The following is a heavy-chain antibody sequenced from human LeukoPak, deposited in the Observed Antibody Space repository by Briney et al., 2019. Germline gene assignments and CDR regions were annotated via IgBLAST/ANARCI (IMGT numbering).Heavy chain of an antibody. CDR2: ISSGSSAI. CDR1: GFTFSSYS. V-gene: IGHV3-48*01. Sequence: PGGSLRLSCAASGFTFSSYSMNWVGQAPGKGLEWISYISSGSSAIYYADSVKGRFTISRDNAKNSLYLQTNSLRAEDTAVYYCAAQSGSGSNYPDYWGQGTPVTVSS. CDR3: AAQSGSGSNYPDY. J-gene: IGHJ4*02. D-gene: IGHD3-10*01.